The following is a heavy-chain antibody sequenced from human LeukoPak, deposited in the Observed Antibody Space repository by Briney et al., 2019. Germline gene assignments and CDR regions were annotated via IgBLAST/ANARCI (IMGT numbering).Heavy chain of an antibody. J-gene: IGHJ5*02. V-gene: IGHV3-33*01. CDR1: GFTFSSYG. CDR2: IWYDGSKK. Sequence: GGSLRLSCAVSGFTFSSYGMHWVRQSPGKGLEWVSVIWYDGSKKYYADSVKGRFTISRDNSKNTLYLQMNSLRADDTAVYYCAGGTSYYYDSRWFDPWGQGTLVTVSS. CDR3: AGGTSYYYDSRWFDP. D-gene: IGHD3-22*01.